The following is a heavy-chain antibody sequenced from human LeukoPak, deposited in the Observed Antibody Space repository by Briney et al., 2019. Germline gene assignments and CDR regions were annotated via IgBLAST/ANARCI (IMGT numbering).Heavy chain of an antibody. CDR2: IYHSGST. V-gene: IGHV4-38-2*02. J-gene: IGHJ4*02. CDR1: GYSISSGYY. D-gene: IGHD5-18*01. Sequence: SETLSLTCTVSGYSISSGYYWGWIRQPPGKGLEWIGSIYHSGSTYYNPSLKSRVTISVDASKNQFSLKLSSVTAADTAVYYCAKSSYSIFDYWGQGTLVTVSS. CDR3: AKSSYSIFDY.